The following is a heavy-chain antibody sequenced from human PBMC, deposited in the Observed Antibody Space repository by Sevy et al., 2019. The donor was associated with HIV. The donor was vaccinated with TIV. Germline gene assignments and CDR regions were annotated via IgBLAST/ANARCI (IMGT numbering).Heavy chain of an antibody. CDR2: IFSDGTTK. Sequence: GGSLRLSCTVSGFIFNNKGMHWVRQAPGRGLEWVAAIFSDGTTKYYGDSVKGRFTISRDNSKNTLYLQMNSLRVEDMGVYYCASSRGGSSSGPLDTWGQGTLVTVSS. V-gene: IGHV3-30*12. CDR3: ASSRGGSSSGPLDT. CDR1: GFIFNNKG. D-gene: IGHD6-13*01. J-gene: IGHJ5*02.